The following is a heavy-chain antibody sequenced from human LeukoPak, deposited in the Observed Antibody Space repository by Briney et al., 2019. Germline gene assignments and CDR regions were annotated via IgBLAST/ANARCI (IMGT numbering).Heavy chain of an antibody. CDR1: GGSISGSSYY. V-gene: IGHV4-39*01. CDR2: IYYSGST. CDR3: ARRVGFYRSSSYFDY. J-gene: IGHJ4*02. D-gene: IGHD6-6*01. Sequence: SETLSVTCTVSGGSISGSSYYWGWIRQPPGKGLEWIGSIYYSGSTYYNPSLKSRVTISVDTSKNQFSLKLSSVTAADTAVYYCARRVGFYRSSSYFDYWGQGTLVTVSS.